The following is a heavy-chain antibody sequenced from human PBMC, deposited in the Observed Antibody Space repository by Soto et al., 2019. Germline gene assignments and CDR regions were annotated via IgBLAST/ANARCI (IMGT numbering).Heavy chain of an antibody. V-gene: IGHV5-10-1*01. CDR2: IDPSDSYT. D-gene: IGHD7-27*01. Sequence: GESLKISCKGSGYSFTSYWISWVRQMPGKGLEWMGRIDPSDSYTKYNPSLKSRVTMSVDKSTNEFSLKVTSVTAADTAIYYCARKAWVRFDYWGQGALVTVSS. CDR3: ARKAWVRFDY. CDR1: GYSFTSYW. J-gene: IGHJ4*02.